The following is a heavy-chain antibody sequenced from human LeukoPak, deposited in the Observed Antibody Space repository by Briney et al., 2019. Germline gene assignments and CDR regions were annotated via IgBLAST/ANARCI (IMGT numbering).Heavy chain of an antibody. CDR1: GYTFTGYY. D-gene: IGHD3-22*01. J-gene: IGHJ3*01. CDR3: ARFHYSDRTGYLV. CDR2: INPNSGGT. V-gene: IGHV1-2*02. Sequence: GASVKVSCKASGYTFTGYYIHWVRQAPGQGLEWMGWINPNSGGTNYAQKFQGRVTMTRDTSISTAYMELSRLKSDDTAVYYCARFHYSDRTGYLVWGQGTMVTVSS.